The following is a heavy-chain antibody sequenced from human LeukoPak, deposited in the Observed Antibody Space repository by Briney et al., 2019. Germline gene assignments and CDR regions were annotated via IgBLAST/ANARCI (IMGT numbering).Heavy chain of an antibody. CDR3: ATLGIAAAGSDY. D-gene: IGHD6-13*01. CDR1: GFTFSNYW. J-gene: IGHJ4*02. CDR2: ISGSGGST. V-gene: IGHV3-23*01. Sequence: GGSLRLSCAASGFTFSNYWMSWVRQAPGKGLEWVSAISGSGGSTYYADSVKGRFTISRDNSKNTLYLQMNSLRAEDTAVYYCATLGIAAAGSDYWGQGTLVTVSS.